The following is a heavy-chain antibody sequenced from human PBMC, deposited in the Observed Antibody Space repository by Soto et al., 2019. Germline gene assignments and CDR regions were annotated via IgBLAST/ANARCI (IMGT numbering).Heavy chain of an antibody. J-gene: IGHJ4*02. D-gene: IGHD6-6*01. V-gene: IGHV3-11*01. CDR2: ISGFGGDI. Sequence: GGSLRLSCAASGFTFGDYYMSWIRQAPGKGLECLSYISGFGGDISYADSVRGRFTVSRDNARNSLYLQMDSLRADDTALYYCARTARVFDFWGQGAQVTVSS. CDR1: GFTFGDYY. CDR3: ARTARVFDF.